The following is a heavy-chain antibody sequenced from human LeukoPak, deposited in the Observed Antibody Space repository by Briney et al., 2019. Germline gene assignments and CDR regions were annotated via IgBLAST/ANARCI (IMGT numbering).Heavy chain of an antibody. CDR2: IWYDGSTK. J-gene: IGHJ4*02. D-gene: IGHD6-19*01. CDR1: GFTFSSYG. CDR3: ARGSVGYSSGCLDY. V-gene: IGHV3-33*01. Sequence: PGRSLRLSCAASGFTFSSYGMHWVRQAPGKGLEWVAVIWYDGSTKYYADSVKGRFTISRDNSKNTLYLQMNSLRAEDTAVYYCARGSVGYSSGCLDYWGQGTLVTVSS.